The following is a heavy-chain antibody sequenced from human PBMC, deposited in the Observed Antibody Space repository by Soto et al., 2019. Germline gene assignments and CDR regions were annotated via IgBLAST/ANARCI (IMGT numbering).Heavy chain of an antibody. CDR3: ARGRYGDY. V-gene: IGHV1-18*01. D-gene: IGHD1-1*01. CDR2: ISAHNGNT. Sequence: QVHLVQSGAEVKKPGASVKVSCKGSGYGFTTYGITWVRQAPGQGLGWMAWISAHNGNTNYAQKLXGXVXXTRDTSTSTAYMELRSLRSDDTAVYYCARGRYGDYWGQGALVTVSS. CDR1: GYGFTTYG. J-gene: IGHJ4*02.